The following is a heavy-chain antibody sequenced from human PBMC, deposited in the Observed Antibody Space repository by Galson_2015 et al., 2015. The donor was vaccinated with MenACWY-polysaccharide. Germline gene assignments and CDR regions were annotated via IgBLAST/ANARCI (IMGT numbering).Heavy chain of an antibody. Sequence: SLRLSCAASGFAVSTNYMAWVRQAPGKGLEWVSLIYSGATTYCPDSVTGRFTISRDNSKNTVYLQMNRLRAEDTAVYYCARGGHDYGGNSGIYYFDYWGRGTLVTVSS. CDR1: GFAVSTNY. D-gene: IGHD4-23*01. CDR2: IYSGATT. CDR3: ARGGHDYGGNSGIYYFDY. V-gene: IGHV3-53*01. J-gene: IGHJ4*02.